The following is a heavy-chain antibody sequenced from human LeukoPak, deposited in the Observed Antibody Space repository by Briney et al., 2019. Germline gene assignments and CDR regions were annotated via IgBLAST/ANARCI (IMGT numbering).Heavy chain of an antibody. V-gene: IGHV1-69*06. D-gene: IGHD3-10*01. Sequence: SVKVSCKASGGTFSSYAISWVRQAPGQGLEWMGGIIPIFGTANYAQKFQGRVTITADKSTSTAYMELSSLRSEDAAVYYCARDAYGSGSYGGLYGMDVWGKGTTVTVSS. CDR2: IIPIFGTA. J-gene: IGHJ6*04. CDR1: GGTFSSYA. CDR3: ARDAYGSGSYGGLYGMDV.